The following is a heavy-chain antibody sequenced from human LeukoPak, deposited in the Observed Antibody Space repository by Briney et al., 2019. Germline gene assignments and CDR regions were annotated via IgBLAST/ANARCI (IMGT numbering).Heavy chain of an antibody. CDR2: ITSSSSYI. V-gene: IGHV3-11*06. J-gene: IGHJ4*02. CDR3: ARDLNYDYIWGSYRPDYFDC. D-gene: IGHD3-16*02. Sequence: GGSLRLSCAASGFMYSDYYMSWIRQAPGKGLEWVSSITSSSSYIYYADSVKGRFTISRDNAKNSLYLQMNSLRAEDTAVYFCARDLNYDYIWGSYRPDYFDCWGQGTLVTVSS. CDR1: GFMYSDYY.